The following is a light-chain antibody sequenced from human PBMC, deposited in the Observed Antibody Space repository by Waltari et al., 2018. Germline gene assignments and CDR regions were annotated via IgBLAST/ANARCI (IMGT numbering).Light chain of an antibody. V-gene: IGLV1-51*01. J-gene: IGLJ3*02. CDR2: DNN. Sequence: QSVFTQPPSVSAAPGQKVTISCSGSSSNIGNNDVSWYQQFPGTAPNLPITDNNKRPFGIPDRSSGSKSGTSATLGITGLQTGDEADYYCATWDSRLSVVVFGGGTKVTV. CDR3: ATWDSRLSVVV. CDR1: SSNIGNND.